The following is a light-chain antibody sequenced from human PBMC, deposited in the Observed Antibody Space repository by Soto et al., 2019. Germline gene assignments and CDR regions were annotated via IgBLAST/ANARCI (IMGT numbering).Light chain of an antibody. Sequence: EILMTQSPPTLSPCPRQRATPSCSASQSVSNNYLAWYQQKPGQAPRLLIYGASSRATGIPDRFSGSGSGTDFTLTISRLEPEDFAVYYCQQYGSSSGTFGQGTKVDIK. CDR1: QSVSNNY. V-gene: IGKV3-20*01. CDR3: QQYGSSSGT. CDR2: GAS. J-gene: IGKJ1*01.